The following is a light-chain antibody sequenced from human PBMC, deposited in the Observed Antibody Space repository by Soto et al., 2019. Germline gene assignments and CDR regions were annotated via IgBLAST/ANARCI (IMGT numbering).Light chain of an antibody. Sequence: QSALTQPRSVSGSPGQSVTISCTGTSSDVGGYNYVSWSRQHPGNAPKLMIYDVSKRPSGVPDRFSGSKSGNTASLTISGLPAEDEADYYCCSYAGSYTYVFGTGIKVTVL. CDR2: DVS. J-gene: IGLJ1*01. V-gene: IGLV2-11*01. CDR1: SSDVGGYNY. CDR3: CSYAGSYTYV.